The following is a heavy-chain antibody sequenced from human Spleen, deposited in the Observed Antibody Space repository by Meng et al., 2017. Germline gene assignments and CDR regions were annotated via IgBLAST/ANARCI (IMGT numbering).Heavy chain of an antibody. Sequence: SETLSLTCVVSGGSFSDYYWSWIRQPPGKGLEWIGEINHSGSTNYNPSLKSRVTVSVDTSKNQFSLKLTSVTAADTAVYYCARGRGGSGWYGNYWGQGTLVTVSS. D-gene: IGHD6-19*01. V-gene: IGHV4-34*01. CDR2: INHSGST. CDR1: GGSFSDYY. J-gene: IGHJ4*02. CDR3: ARGRGGSGWYGNY.